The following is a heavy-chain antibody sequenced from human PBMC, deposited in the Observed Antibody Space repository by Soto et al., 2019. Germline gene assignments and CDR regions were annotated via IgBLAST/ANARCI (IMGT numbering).Heavy chain of an antibody. CDR1: GFTVSSNY. V-gene: IGHV3-53*01. CDR2: IYSGGST. CDR3: ARSYCSGGSCLPFGMDV. J-gene: IGHJ6*02. D-gene: IGHD2-15*01. Sequence: EVQLVESGGGLIQPGGSLRLSCAASGFTVSSNYMSWVRQAPGKGLEWVSIIYSGGSTYYADSVKGRFTISRDNSKNTLSLQMNSLRAEDTAVYYCARSYCSGGSCLPFGMDVWGQGTTVTVSS.